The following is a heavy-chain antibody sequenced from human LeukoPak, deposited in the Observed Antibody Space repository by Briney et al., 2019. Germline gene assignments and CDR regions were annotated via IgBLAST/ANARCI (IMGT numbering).Heavy chain of an antibody. CDR3: ARQIRYCSSTSCYSPFDY. D-gene: IGHD2-2*01. CDR1: GLTFSIYS. V-gene: IGHV3-21*01. Sequence: GGSLRLSCAAPGLTFSIYSMNWVRQAPGKGLEWVSSISSSSSYIYYADSVKGRFTISRDNAKNSLYLQMNSLRAEDTAVYYCARQIRYCSSTSCYSPFDYRGQGTLVTVSS. J-gene: IGHJ4*02. CDR2: ISSSSSYI.